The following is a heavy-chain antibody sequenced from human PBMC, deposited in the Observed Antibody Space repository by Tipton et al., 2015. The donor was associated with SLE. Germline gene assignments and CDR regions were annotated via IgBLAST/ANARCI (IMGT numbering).Heavy chain of an antibody. CDR1: GGSISSSYY. D-gene: IGHD2-2*01. V-gene: IGHV4-39*07. J-gene: IGHJ4*02. Sequence: TLSLTCTVSGGSISSSYYWGWIRQSPGKGLEWIGSISYTGSTYYNPSLKSRVTMSVDMSKYQFSLKLTSVTAADTAVYYCATSPLTLWGQGTLVNVSS. CDR3: ATSPLTL. CDR2: ISYTGST.